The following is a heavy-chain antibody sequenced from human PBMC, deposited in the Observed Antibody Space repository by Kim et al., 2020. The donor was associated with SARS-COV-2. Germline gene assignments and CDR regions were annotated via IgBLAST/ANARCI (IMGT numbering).Heavy chain of an antibody. CDR2: SNSDGSSR. V-gene: IGHV3-74*01. CDR1: GFTLSSYW. Sequence: GGSLRLSCAASGFTLSSYWMHWVRQAPGKGLVWVSRSNSDGSSRSYADSVKGRFSISRDNAKNTLYLQMDSLRADDTAVYYCARRTATAGGYWYFDLWGRGTLVPVSS. D-gene: IGHD6-13*01. CDR3: ARRTATAGGYWYFDL. J-gene: IGHJ2*01.